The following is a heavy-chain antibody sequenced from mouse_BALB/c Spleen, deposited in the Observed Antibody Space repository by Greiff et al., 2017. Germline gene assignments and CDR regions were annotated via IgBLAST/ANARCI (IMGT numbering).Heavy chain of an antibody. CDR2: ISYDGSN. CDR1: GYSITSGYY. J-gene: IGHJ1*01. Sequence: EVQLQQSGPGLVKPSQSLSLTCSVTGYSITSGYYWNWIRQFPGNKLEWMGYISYDGSNNYNPSLKNRISITRDTSKNQFFLKLNSVTTEDTATYYCVRNGLLPYWYFDVWGAGTTVTVSS. CDR3: VRNGLLPYWYFDV. V-gene: IGHV3-6*02. D-gene: IGHD2-3*01.